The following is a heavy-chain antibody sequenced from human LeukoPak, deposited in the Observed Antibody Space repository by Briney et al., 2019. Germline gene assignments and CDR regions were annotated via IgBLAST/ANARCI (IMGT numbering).Heavy chain of an antibody. CDR3: ARDSSGSTYYFDY. V-gene: IGHV3-21*01. CDR1: GFAFSSFS. CDR2: ISSSSSYI. Sequence: PGGSLRLSCAASGFAFSSFSMNWVRQAPGKGLEWVSSISSSSSYIYYADSVKGRFTISRDNAKNSLYLQMNSLRAEDTAVYYCARDSSGSTYYFDYWGQGTLVTVSS. J-gene: IGHJ4*02. D-gene: IGHD1-26*01.